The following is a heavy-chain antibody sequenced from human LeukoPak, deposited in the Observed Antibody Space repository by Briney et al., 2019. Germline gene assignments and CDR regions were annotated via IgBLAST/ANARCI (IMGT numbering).Heavy chain of an antibody. CDR1: GGSISSYY. D-gene: IGHD6-13*01. Sequence: SETLSLTCTVSGGSISSYYWSWIRQPPGKGLEWIGYIYYSGSTNYNPSLKSRVTISVDTSKNQFSLKLSSVTAADTAVYYCARRYSFYGMDVWGQGTTVTVSS. V-gene: IGHV4-59*08. CDR2: IYYSGST. CDR3: ARRYSFYGMDV. J-gene: IGHJ6*02.